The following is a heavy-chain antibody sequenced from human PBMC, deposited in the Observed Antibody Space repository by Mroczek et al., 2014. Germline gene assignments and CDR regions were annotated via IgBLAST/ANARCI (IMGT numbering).Heavy chain of an antibody. J-gene: IGHJ4*02. V-gene: IGHV2-5*01. CDR2: IYWNDDK. D-gene: IGHD3-22*01. Sequence: SGPTLVKPTQTLTLTCTFSGFSLSTSGVGVGWIRQPPGKALEWLALIYWNDDKRYSPSLKSRLTITKDTSKNQVVLTMTNMDPVDTATYYCAHSTSETYYYDSSGYWYDYWGQGTLVTVSS. CDR3: AHSTSETYYYDSSGYWYDY. CDR1: GFSLSTSGVG.